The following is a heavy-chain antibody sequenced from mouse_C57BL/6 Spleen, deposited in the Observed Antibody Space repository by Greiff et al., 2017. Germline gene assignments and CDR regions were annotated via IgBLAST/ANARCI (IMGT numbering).Heavy chain of an antibody. Sequence: LKQPGTELVKPGASVKLSCKASGYTFTSYWMHWVKQRPGQGLEWIGNINPSNGGTNYNEKFKSKATLTVDKSSSTAYMQLSSLTSEDSAVYYCAREETGKDYFDYWGQGTTLTVSS. CDR2: INPSNGGT. D-gene: IGHD4-1*01. J-gene: IGHJ2*01. V-gene: IGHV1-53*01. CDR3: AREETGKDYFDY. CDR1: GYTFTSYW.